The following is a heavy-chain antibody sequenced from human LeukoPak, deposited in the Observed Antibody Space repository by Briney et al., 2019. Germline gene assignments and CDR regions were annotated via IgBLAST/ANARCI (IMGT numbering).Heavy chain of an antibody. CDR3: ATERVPNIVY. J-gene: IGHJ4*02. CDR1: GYTFTGHY. D-gene: IGHD4/OR15-4a*01. Sequence: ASVKVSCKASGYTFTGHYMHWVRQAPGQGLEWMRWINPNSGGTNYAQKFQGRVTMTRDTSISTTYMELTRLTSDDTAVYYCATERVPNIVYWGQGTLVTVSS. V-gene: IGHV1-2*02. CDR2: INPNSGGT.